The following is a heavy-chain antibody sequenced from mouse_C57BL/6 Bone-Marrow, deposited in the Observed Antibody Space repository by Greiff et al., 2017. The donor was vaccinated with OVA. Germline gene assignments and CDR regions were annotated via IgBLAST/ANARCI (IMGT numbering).Heavy chain of an antibody. V-gene: IGHV1-26*01. CDR2: INPNNGGT. Sequence: VQLQQSGPELVKPGASVKISCKASGYTFTDYYMNWVKQSHGKSLEWIGDINPNNGGTSYNQKFKGKATLTVDKSSSTAYMELRSLTSEDSAVYYCARDYYDYDVGSYWGQGTLVTVSA. J-gene: IGHJ3*01. CDR3: ARDYYDYDVGSY. CDR1: GYTFTDYY. D-gene: IGHD2-4*01.